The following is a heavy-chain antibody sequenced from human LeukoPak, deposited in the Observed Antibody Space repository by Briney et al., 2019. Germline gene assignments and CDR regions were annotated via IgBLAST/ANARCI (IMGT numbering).Heavy chain of an antibody. CDR3: ARRRGPTKYYFDY. CDR2: IYYSGST. CDR1: GGSISSSSYY. J-gene: IGHJ4*02. Sequence: PSETLSLTCTVSGGSISSSSYYWGWIRQPPAKGLEWIGSIYYSGSTYYNPSLKSRVTISVDTSKNQFSLKLSSVTAADTAVYYCARRRGPTKYYFDYWGQGTLVTVSS. V-gene: IGHV4-39*01.